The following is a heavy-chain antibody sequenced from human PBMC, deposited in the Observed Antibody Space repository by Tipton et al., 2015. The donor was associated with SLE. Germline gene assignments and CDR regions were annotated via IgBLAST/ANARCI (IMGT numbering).Heavy chain of an antibody. CDR2: IYTSGST. J-gene: IGHJ2*01. D-gene: IGHD3-10*01. Sequence: TLSLTCTVSGGSISSKTYYWGWIRQPAGKGLEWIGRIYTSGSTNYNPSRKSRVTISVDTSKNQFSLKLSSVTAADTTVYYCARDRRGWYFDLWGRGTPVTVSS. CDR1: GGSISSKTYY. CDR3: ARDRRGWYFDL. V-gene: IGHV4-61*02.